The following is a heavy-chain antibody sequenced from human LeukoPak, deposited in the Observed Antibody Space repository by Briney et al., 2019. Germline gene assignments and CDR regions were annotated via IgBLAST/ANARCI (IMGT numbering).Heavy chain of an antibody. Sequence: GGSLRLSCAASGFTVSTNHMSWVRQAPGKGLEWVSVIYSGGSTYFADSVKGRFSISRDSSKNTLHLQMNILGAEDTAVYYCAGTGEGKSYGLPYWGQGTLVTVSS. CDR2: IYSGGST. V-gene: IGHV3-66*01. J-gene: IGHJ4*02. D-gene: IGHD5-18*01. CDR1: GFTVSTNH. CDR3: AGTGEGKSYGLPY.